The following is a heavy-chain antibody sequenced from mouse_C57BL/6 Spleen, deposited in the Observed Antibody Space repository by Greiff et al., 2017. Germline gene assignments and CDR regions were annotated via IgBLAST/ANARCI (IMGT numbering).Heavy chain of an antibody. CDR1: GYTFTSYW. V-gene: IGHV1-53*01. Sequence: QVQLQQSGTELVKPGASVKLSCKASGYTFTSYWMHWVKQRPGQGLEWIGNINPSNGGTNYNEKFKSKATLTVDKSSSTAYMQLSSLTSEDSAVYDCARGDYGSSYNAMDYWGQGTSVTVSS. CDR3: ARGDYGSSYNAMDY. D-gene: IGHD1-1*01. CDR2: INPSNGGT. J-gene: IGHJ4*01.